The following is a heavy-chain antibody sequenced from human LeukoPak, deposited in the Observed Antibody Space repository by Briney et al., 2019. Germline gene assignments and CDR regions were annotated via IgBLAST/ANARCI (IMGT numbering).Heavy chain of an antibody. V-gene: IGHV4-59*01. D-gene: IGHD4-17*01. J-gene: IGHJ5*02. CDR3: ARARLTVTTSGSGPDWFDP. CDR2: IYYSGST. CDR1: GGSISSYY. Sequence: SETLPLTCTVSGGSISSYYWSWIRQPPGKGLEWIGDIYYSGSTNYNPPLKSRVTISVDTSKNQFSLKLSSVAAADTAVYYCARARLTVTTSGSGPDWFDPWGQGTLVTVSS.